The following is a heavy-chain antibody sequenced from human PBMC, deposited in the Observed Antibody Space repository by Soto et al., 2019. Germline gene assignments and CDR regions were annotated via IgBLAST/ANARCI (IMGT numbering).Heavy chain of an antibody. CDR2: IDPSDSQT. V-gene: IGHV5-10-1*01. D-gene: IGHD3-22*01. J-gene: IGHJ4*02. CDR3: ARQIYDSDTGPNFQYYFDS. Sequence: ESLTISCKGSGYSFAGYWITWVRQKPGKGLEWMGRIDPSDSQTYYSPSFRGRVTISVTKSITTVFLQWSSLRASDTAMYYCARQIYDSDTGPNFQYYFDSWGQGTPVTVSS. CDR1: GYSFAGYW.